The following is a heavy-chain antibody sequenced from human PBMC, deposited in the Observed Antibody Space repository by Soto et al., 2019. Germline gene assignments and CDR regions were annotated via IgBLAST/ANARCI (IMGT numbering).Heavy chain of an antibody. CDR1: GFTAGLNF. J-gene: IGHJ6*02. Sequence: EVQLVESGGGLVQPGGSLRLSCAASGFTAGLNFMTWVRQAPGKGLEGVSVINAAGTTHYAESVKGRFSISRDDTKHSLYIQMNSLRDADKGVYYCVSENYYYGMDVWGQGTTVTVSS. CDR2: INAAGTT. V-gene: IGHV3-66*01. CDR3: VSENYYYGMDV.